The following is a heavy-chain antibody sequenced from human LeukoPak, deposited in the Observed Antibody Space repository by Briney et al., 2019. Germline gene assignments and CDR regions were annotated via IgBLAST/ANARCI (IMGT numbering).Heavy chain of an antibody. J-gene: IGHJ4*02. CDR1: GYTFTGYY. Sequence: ASVKVSCKASGYTFTGYYMHWVRQAPGQGLEWMGWINPNSGGTNYAQKFQGRVTMTRDTSISTAYMELSRLRSDDTAVYYCARPGKSGCSSTSCYYTYWGQGTLVTVSS. V-gene: IGHV1-2*02. CDR2: INPNSGGT. CDR3: ARPGKSGCSSTSCYYTY. D-gene: IGHD2-2*01.